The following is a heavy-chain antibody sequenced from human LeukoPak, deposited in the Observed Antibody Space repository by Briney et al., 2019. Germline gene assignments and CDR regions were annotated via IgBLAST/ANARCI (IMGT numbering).Heavy chain of an antibody. CDR3: ARDVREQLKPYYCYYGMDV. V-gene: IGHV4-39*07. Sequence: SETLSLTCTVSGGSISSSSYYWGWIRQPPGKGLEWIGSIYYSGSTYYNPSLKSRVAISVDTSKNQFSLKLSSVTAADTAVYYCARDVREQLKPYYCYYGMDVWGQGTTVTVSS. J-gene: IGHJ6*02. CDR1: GGSISSSSYY. D-gene: IGHD6-13*01. CDR2: IYYSGST.